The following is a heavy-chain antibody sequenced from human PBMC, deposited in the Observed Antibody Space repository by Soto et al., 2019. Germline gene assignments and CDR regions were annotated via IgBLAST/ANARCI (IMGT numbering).Heavy chain of an antibody. CDR2: ISYDGSEK. CDR3: AKGYEVSPPVASAWYSNYFYGVDV. V-gene: IGHV3-30*18. Sequence: QVALVESGGGVVRPGRSLRLSWGASGFSFSKYGMHWVRQAPGEGLEWLSLISYDGSEKWYAESVKGRFTISRDNSKNTLYLQMNSLRGDDTAVYFCAKGYEVSPPVASAWYSNYFYGVDVWGRGTTVTVSS. CDR1: GFSFSKYG. J-gene: IGHJ6*02. D-gene: IGHD6-19*01.